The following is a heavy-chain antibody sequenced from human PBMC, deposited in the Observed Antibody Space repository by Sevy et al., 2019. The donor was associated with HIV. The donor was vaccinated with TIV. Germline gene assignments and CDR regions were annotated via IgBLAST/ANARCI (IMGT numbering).Heavy chain of an antibody. CDR1: GFTFSSYA. V-gene: IGHV3-23*01. CDR2: ISGSGGST. D-gene: IGHD3-3*01. Sequence: GGSLRLSCAASGFTFSSYAMSWVRQAPGKGLEWVSAISGSGGSTYYADSVKGRFTISRDNSKNTLYLQMNSLRAEDTAVYYCAKAQSYDFWSCYDDYYYYGMDVWGQGTTVTVSS. CDR3: AKAQSYDFWSCYDDYYYYGMDV. J-gene: IGHJ6*02.